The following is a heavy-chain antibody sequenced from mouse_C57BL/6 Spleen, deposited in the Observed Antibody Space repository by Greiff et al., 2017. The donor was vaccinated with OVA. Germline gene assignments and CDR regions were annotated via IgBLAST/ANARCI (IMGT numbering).Heavy chain of an antibody. V-gene: IGHV1-18*01. CDR1: GYTFTDYN. CDR2: INPNNGGT. D-gene: IGHD2-4*01. CDR3: ARTIYYDYDEGGYYAMDY. J-gene: IGHJ4*01. Sequence: SGPELVKPGASVKIPCKASGYTFTDYNMDWVKQSHGKSLEWIGDINPNNGGTIYNQKFKGKATLTVDKSSSTAYMELRSLTSEDTAVYYCARTIYYDYDEGGYYAMDYWGQGTSVTVSS.